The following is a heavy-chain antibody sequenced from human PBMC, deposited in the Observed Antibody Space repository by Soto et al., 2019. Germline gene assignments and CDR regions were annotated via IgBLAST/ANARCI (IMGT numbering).Heavy chain of an antibody. CDR1: GGTFRNYA. J-gene: IGHJ4*02. CDR3: AGEGVGDYLGTFVS. V-gene: IGHV1-69*12. Sequence: QVQLVQSGAEVKKPGSSVKVSCKASGGTFRNYAISWVRQAPGQGLEWMGGIIPIFGTANSAQKFQGRVTFTADVSTGSAFMGLSSLSSEDTAVFFCAGEGVGDYLGTFVSWGQGTLVTVSS. CDR2: IIPIFGTA. D-gene: IGHD4-17*01.